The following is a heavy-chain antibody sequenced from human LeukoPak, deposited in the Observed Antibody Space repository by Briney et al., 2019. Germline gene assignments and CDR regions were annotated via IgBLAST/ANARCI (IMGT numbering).Heavy chain of an antibody. V-gene: IGHV1-2*02. J-gene: IGHJ4*02. CDR2: INPNSGGT. CDR3: VRDPGSGYSFLYYFDY. CDR1: GYTFIGYY. D-gene: IGHD5-18*01. Sequence: GAAVKVSCKASGYTFIGYYMHWVRQAPGQGLEWMGWINPNSGGTNYAQKFQGRVTMTRDTSISTAYMELSRLRSDDTAVYYCVRDPGSGYSFLYYFDYWGQGTLVTVSS.